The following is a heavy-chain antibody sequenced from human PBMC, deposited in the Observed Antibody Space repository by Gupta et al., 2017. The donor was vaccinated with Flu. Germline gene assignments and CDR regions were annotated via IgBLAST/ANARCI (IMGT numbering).Heavy chain of an antibody. J-gene: IGHJ4*02. CDR1: GFTFNTFE. D-gene: IGHD5-18*01. CDR2: ISRSGYSI. V-gene: IGHV3-48*03. Sequence: EVKLVESGGGLVQLGGSLRLSCVASGFTFNTFEMTWVRQAPGKGLEWVSYISRSGYSIYYADSVKGRFTISRDNAKNSLYLEMNSLRAEDTAIYYCAGRYTSEDVPLAALDYWGQGTLVTVSS. CDR3: AGRYTSEDVPLAALDY.